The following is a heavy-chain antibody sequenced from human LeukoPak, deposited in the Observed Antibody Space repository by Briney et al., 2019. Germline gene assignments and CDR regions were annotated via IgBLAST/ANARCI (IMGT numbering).Heavy chain of an antibody. D-gene: IGHD5-12*01. CDR3: AISGLDIVATF. CDR2: INPSGGST. Sequence: ASVKVSCKASGYTFTGYYMHWVRQAPGQGLEWMGIINPSGGSTSYAQKFQGRVTMTRDTSTSTVYMELSSLRSEDTAVYYCAISGLDIVATFWGQGTLVTVSS. J-gene: IGHJ4*02. V-gene: IGHV1-46*03. CDR1: GYTFTGYY.